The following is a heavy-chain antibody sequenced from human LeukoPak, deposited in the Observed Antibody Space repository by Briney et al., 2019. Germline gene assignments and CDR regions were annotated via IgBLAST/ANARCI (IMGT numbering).Heavy chain of an antibody. J-gene: IGHJ3*02. Sequence: GGSLRLSCAASGFTFSSYGMHWVRQAPGKGLEWVAVISYDGSNKYYADSVKGRFTISRDNSKNTLYLQMNSLRAEDTAVYYCAKGGHKQWLEYGDAFDIWGQGTMVTVSS. CDR1: GFTFSSYG. CDR2: ISYDGSNK. CDR3: AKGGHKQWLEYGDAFDI. V-gene: IGHV3-30*18. D-gene: IGHD6-19*01.